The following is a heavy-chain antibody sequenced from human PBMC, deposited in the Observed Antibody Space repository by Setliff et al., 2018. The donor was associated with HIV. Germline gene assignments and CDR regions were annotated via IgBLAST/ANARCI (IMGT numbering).Heavy chain of an antibody. D-gene: IGHD3-10*01. CDR3: ARLLFDYYGSGSYLRIQGSDP. Sequence: ASVKVSCKASGYTFTSYGISWVRQAPGQGLEWMGWISAYNGNTNYAQKLQGRVTMPRNTSISTAYMELSRLRSEDTAVYYCARLLFDYYGSGSYLRIQGSDPWGQGTLVTVPQ. CDR2: ISAYNGNT. CDR1: GYTFTSYG. V-gene: IGHV1-18*01. J-gene: IGHJ5*02.